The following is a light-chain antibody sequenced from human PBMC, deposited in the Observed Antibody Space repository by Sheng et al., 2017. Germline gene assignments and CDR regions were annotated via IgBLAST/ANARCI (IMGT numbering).Light chain of an antibody. V-gene: IGLV3-25*03. CDR1: ELPKQY. CDR2: KGN. J-gene: IGLJ3*02. CDR3: QSADSSGTYWV. Sequence: SYELTQPPSVSVSPGQTARITCSGDELPKQYAYWYQQKPGQAPVLLIYKGNERPSGIPERFSGSSSGTTVTLTLSGVQAEDEADYYCQSADSSGTYWVFGGGSKLTVL.